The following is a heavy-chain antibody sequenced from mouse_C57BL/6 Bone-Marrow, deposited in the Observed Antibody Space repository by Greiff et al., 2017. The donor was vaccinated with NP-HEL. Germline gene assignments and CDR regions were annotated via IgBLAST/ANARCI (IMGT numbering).Heavy chain of an antibody. V-gene: IGHV3-1*01. J-gene: IGHJ4*01. Sequence: EVKVVESGPGMVKPSQSLSLTCTVTGYSITSGYDWHWIRHFPGNKLEWMGYISYSGSTNYNPSLKSRISITHDTSKNHFFLKLNSVTTEDTATYYCAVTVVDYYAMDYWGQGTSVTVSS. D-gene: IGHD1-1*01. CDR3: AVTVVDYYAMDY. CDR2: ISYSGST. CDR1: GYSITSGYD.